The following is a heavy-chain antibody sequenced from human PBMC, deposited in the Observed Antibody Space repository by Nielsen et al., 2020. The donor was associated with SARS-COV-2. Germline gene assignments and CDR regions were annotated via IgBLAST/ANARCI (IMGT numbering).Heavy chain of an antibody. CDR2: ISVRGSMI. CDR3: TKVPNSSGPPLFYGMDV. V-gene: IGHV3-23*01. J-gene: IGHJ6*02. Sequence: GGSLRLSCAASGFIFDNYAMNWVRQAPGKGLEWVSTISVRGSMIYYTDSVKGRFTISRDISKNTVFLEMNSLRAGDTAIYDCTKVPNSSGPPLFYGMDVWGQGTTVIVSS. CDR1: GFIFDNYA. D-gene: IGHD6-19*01.